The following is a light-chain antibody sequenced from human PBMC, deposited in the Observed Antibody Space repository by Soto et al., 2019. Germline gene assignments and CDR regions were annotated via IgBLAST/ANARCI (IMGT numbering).Light chain of an antibody. Sequence: EIVMTQSPATLSVSPGERATLSCRASQSVSSNLAWYQQKPGQAPRLLIYGAATRATGIPARFSGCGSGKEFTLTISSLQSEDIAVYYCQQYNNWPRTLGQGTKGEIK. CDR3: QQYNNWPRT. J-gene: IGKJ1*01. CDR2: GAA. CDR1: QSVSSN. V-gene: IGKV3-15*01.